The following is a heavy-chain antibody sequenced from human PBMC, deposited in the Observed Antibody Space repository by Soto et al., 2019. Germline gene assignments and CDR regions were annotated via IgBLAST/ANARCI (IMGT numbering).Heavy chain of an antibody. CDR3: AYSSTPFDY. V-gene: IGHV3-30*03. CDR1: GFIFSNYA. Sequence: PGGSLRLSCAASGFIFSNYAMHWVRRAPGKGLEWVGLISYDGSNKYYADSMKGRFTISRDNAKNTLFLQMNSLRPEDTAVYYCAYSSTPFDYWGQGTLVTVSS. J-gene: IGHJ4*02. D-gene: IGHD6-13*01. CDR2: ISYDGSNK.